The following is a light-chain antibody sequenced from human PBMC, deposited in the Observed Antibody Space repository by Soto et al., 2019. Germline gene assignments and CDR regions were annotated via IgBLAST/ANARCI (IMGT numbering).Light chain of an antibody. CDR3: ASWHDSLNAWV. J-gene: IGLJ3*02. V-gene: IGLV1-44*01. Sequence: QSVLTQSPSASGTPWQTVTIFCSGGTSPFGFYSIEWYQQLPGAAPRLLMYNNDQRASGVPDRFSGSNSGTSASLAISALQSEDEAVYYCASWHDSLNAWVIGGGTKLTVL. CDR1: TSPFGFYS. CDR2: NND.